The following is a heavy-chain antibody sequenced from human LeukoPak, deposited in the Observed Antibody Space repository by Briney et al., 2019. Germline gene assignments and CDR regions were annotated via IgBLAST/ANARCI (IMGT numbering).Heavy chain of an antibody. CDR1: GFSVSSSY. V-gene: IGHV3-53*01. CDR3: AKQLGYCSDGSCYFPY. D-gene: IGHD2-15*01. Sequence: GGSLRLSCAASGFSVSSSYMSWVRQAPGKGLEWVSVIYSDSNTYYADSVKGRFTISRDNSKSTLCLQMNSLRAEDTAVYYCAKQLGYCSDGSCYFPYWGQGTLVTVSS. J-gene: IGHJ4*02. CDR2: IYSDSNT.